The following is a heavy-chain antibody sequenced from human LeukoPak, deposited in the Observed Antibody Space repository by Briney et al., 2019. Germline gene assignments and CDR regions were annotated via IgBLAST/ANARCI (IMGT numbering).Heavy chain of an antibody. CDR3: ARNRGSEVDY. Sequence: GGSLRLSCAASGFTFSSYSMNWVRQAPGKGLEWVSYISSSSSTIYYADSVKGRFTVSRDNAKSSLYLQTSSLRVEDTAVYYCARNRGSEVDYWGQGTLVTVSS. CDR2: ISSSSSTI. D-gene: IGHD2-15*01. V-gene: IGHV3-48*04. CDR1: GFTFSSYS. J-gene: IGHJ4*02.